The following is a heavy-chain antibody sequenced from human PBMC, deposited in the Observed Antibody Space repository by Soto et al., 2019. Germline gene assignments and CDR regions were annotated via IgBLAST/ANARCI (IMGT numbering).Heavy chain of an antibody. J-gene: IGHJ5*02. D-gene: IGHD3-10*01. Sequence: SQTLSLTCAISGDSASSNSAALNWIRLSPSRGLEWLARTYYRSRWYNDYAVSVRSRITVNPDTSKNQFSLKLTSVTAADTAVYYCARGLRRTISFDPKMLTPNWFDLWGQGTLVTVSS. CDR1: GDSASSNSAA. V-gene: IGHV6-1*01. CDR2: TYYRSRWYN. CDR3: ARGLRRTISFDPKMLTPNWFDL.